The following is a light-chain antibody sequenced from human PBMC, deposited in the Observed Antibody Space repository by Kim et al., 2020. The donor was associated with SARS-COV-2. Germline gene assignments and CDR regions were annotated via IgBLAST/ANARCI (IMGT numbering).Light chain of an antibody. CDR1: QSVNS. CDR3: HLYGGSALT. CDR2: AAS. Sequence: SLSAGERATLACRASQSVNSIAWYQQKPGQAPRLLIYAASSRAAGVPDRFSGSGSGTDFTLTISRLEPEDFAVFYCHLYGGSALTFGGGTKVDIK. J-gene: IGKJ4*01. V-gene: IGKV3-20*01.